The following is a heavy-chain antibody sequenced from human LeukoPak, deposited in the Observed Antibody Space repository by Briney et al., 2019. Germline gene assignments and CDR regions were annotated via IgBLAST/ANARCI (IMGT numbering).Heavy chain of an antibody. V-gene: IGHV4-59*11. CDR3: ARGGRWDKFDS. CDR1: GASISSHY. D-gene: IGHD1-26*01. Sequence: PSETLSLTCTVSGASISSHYWSWIRQPPGKRLEWIGYIYHTGSTDYSPSLKGRLTISQDTSKNQISLSLTSVTTADTAMYYCARGGRWDKFDSWGQGILVSVSS. CDR2: IYHTGST. J-gene: IGHJ5*01.